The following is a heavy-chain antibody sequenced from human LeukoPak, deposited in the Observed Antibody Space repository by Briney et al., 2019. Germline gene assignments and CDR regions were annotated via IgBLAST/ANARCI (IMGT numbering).Heavy chain of an antibody. V-gene: IGHV3-74*01. J-gene: IGHJ4*02. CDR1: GFTFSSYL. CDR2: INSDGSSA. Sequence: PGGSLRLSCVASGFTFSSYLMHWVRQAPGKGLVWVSRINSDGSSAIYADSVKGRFTISRDNAKNTVHLQMNSLRAEDTAVYYCTRDVGRGSYKIADWGQGTLVTVSS. CDR3: TRDVGRGSYKIAD. D-gene: IGHD3-16*01.